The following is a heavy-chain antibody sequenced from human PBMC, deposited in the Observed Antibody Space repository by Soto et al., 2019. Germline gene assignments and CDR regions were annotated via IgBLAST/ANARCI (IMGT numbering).Heavy chain of an antibody. V-gene: IGHV1-69*12. CDR2: IIPIFGTA. CDR1: GGTFSSYA. Sequence: QVQLVQSGAEVKKPGSSVKVSCKASGGTFSSYAISWVRQAPGQGLEWMGGIIPIFGTADYAQKFQGRVTITADASTSTAYVELSSLRSDDTAVYYCAKNPENYYYGMDVWGQGTTVTVSS. J-gene: IGHJ6*02. CDR3: AKNPENYYYGMDV.